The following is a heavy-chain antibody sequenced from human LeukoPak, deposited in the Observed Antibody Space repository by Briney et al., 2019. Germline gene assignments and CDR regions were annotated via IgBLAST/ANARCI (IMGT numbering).Heavy chain of an antibody. CDR1: GGSLSSSSYY. Sequence: SETLSLTCTVSGGSLSSSSYYWGGIRRPPGKGLEWIGSIYYSGSTYYNPSLKSRVTISVDTSKNQFSLKLSSVTAADTAVYYCASSLNCGYYPIGVDYWGQGTLVTVSS. D-gene: IGHD3-22*01. CDR3: ASSLNCGYYPIGVDY. J-gene: IGHJ4*02. CDR2: IYYSGST. V-gene: IGHV4-39*01.